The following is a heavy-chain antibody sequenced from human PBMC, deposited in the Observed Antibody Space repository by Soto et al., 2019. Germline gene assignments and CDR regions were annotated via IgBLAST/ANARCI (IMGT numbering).Heavy chain of an antibody. Sequence: GASVKVSCKASGGTFSSYAISWVRQAPGQGLEWMGGIIPIFGTANYAQKFQGRVTITADKSTSTAYMELSSLRSEDTAVYYCAREGAPYYYDSSGYHYYYYGMDVWGQGTTVTVSS. V-gene: IGHV1-69*06. CDR1: GGTFSSYA. CDR2: IIPIFGTA. CDR3: AREGAPYYYDSSGYHYYYYGMDV. J-gene: IGHJ6*02. D-gene: IGHD3-22*01.